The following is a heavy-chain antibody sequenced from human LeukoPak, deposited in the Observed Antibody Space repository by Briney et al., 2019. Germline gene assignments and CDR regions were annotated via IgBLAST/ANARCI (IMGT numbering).Heavy chain of an antibody. CDR2: INPSSNAA. D-gene: IGHD3-10*01. CDR3: ARSRELLDFDT. CDR1: GYTFSDYT. V-gene: IGHV1-2*02. J-gene: IGHJ4*02. Sequence: ASVKVSCKTSGYTFSDYTIHWVRQAPGQGLEWMGWINPSSNAANYAQRFEGRVSLTRDTSISTADMVLTSLTSDDTGVYYCARSRELLDFDTWGQGTLVSVSS.